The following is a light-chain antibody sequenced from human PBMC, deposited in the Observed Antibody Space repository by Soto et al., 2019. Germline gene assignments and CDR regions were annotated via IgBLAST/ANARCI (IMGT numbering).Light chain of an antibody. CDR3: QQYNDSFPYT. V-gene: IGKV1-5*03. Sequence: DIQMTQSPSTLSASVGDRVTITCRASQSISSWLAWYQQKPGTAPKLLIYEASTLESGVPSMFSGSRSGTEFTLTVSSLQPDDFATYYCQQYNDSFPYTFGQGTKVDIK. CDR1: QSISSW. J-gene: IGKJ2*01. CDR2: EAS.